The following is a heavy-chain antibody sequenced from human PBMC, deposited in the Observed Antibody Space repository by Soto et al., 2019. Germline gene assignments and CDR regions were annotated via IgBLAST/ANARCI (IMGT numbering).Heavy chain of an antibody. V-gene: IGHV2-70*11. CDR2: IDWDDDK. D-gene: IGHD3-10*01. CDR3: ARMAGYYGSGSYYIDP. CDR1: GFSLSTSGMC. J-gene: IGHJ5*02. Sequence: SGPTLVNPTQTLTLTCTFSGFSLSTSGMCVSWIRQPPGKALEWLARIDWDDDKYYSTSLKTRLTISKDTSKNQVVLTMTNMDPVDTATYYCARMAGYYGSGSYYIDPWGQGTLVTVSS.